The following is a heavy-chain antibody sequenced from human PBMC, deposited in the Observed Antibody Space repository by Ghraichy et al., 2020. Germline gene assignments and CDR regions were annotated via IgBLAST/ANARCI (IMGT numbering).Heavy chain of an antibody. CDR3: ARLPRIAARNNWFDP. D-gene: IGHD6-6*01. Sequence: SETLSLTCAVYGGSFSGYYWSWIRQPPGKGLEWIGEINHSGSTNYNPSLKSRVTISVDTSKNQFSLKLSSVTAADTAVYYCARLPRIAARNNWFDPWGQGTLVTVSS. V-gene: IGHV4-34*01. CDR1: GGSFSGYY. J-gene: IGHJ5*02. CDR2: INHSGST.